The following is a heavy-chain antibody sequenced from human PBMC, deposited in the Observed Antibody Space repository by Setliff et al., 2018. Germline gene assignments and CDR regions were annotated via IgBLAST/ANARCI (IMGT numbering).Heavy chain of an antibody. J-gene: IGHJ4*02. CDR1: GGTFSSYA. CDR2: ISGYNGNT. Sequence: ASVKVSCKTSGGTFSSYAISWVRQAPGQGLEWMGWISGYNGNTNHAQKLQGRVTMTTDTSTSTAYMELRSLRSDDTAVYYCARAVGRWFGDHTRGYFDYWGQGTLVTVSS. V-gene: IGHV1-18*01. D-gene: IGHD3-10*01. CDR3: ARAVGRWFGDHTRGYFDY.